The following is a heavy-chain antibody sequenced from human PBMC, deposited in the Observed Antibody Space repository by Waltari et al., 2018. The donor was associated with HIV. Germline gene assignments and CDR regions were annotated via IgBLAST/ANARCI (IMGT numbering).Heavy chain of an antibody. CDR1: GGPFSCHS. J-gene: IGHJ4*02. D-gene: IGHD4-17*01. CDR3: ARHYGDNSGNYFEW. CDR2: IIPFLAIA. Sequence: QVQLVQSGAEVKKPGSSVKVSCKASGGPFSCHSISWVRQAPGQGLEWMGRIIPFLAIANYAQKFQGRVTITADKSTSTAYMELSSLRSEDTAVYYCARHYGDNSGNYFEWWGQGTLVTVSS. V-gene: IGHV1-69*02.